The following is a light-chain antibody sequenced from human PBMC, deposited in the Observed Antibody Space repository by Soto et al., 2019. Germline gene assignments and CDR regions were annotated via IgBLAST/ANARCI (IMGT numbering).Light chain of an antibody. J-gene: IGKJ4*01. Sequence: IQMTQSPSSLSASVGDRVTIACQANQDIGNYLNWYQQKPGKAPKLLIYAASSLQSGVPSRFSGSGSGTDFTLTISSLQPEDFATYYCLQDYNYPLTFGGGTKVEIK. CDR2: AAS. CDR1: QDIGNY. V-gene: IGKV1-6*01. CDR3: LQDYNYPLT.